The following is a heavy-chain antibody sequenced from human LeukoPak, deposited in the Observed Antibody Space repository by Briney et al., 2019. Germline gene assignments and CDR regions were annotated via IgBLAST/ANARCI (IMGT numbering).Heavy chain of an antibody. CDR2: ILYDGSKK. J-gene: IGHJ4*02. D-gene: IGHD5-12*01. V-gene: IGHV3-30*18. Sequence: GGSLRLSCAASGFTFTNYNMHWVRQTPGKGLQWVAAILYDGSKKYYADSVKGRFSVYRDNSNYTLYLQMNSLKTEDTAVYSCAKRPRGPPDYWGQGTLVTVSS. CDR1: GFTFTNYN. CDR3: AKRPRGPPDY.